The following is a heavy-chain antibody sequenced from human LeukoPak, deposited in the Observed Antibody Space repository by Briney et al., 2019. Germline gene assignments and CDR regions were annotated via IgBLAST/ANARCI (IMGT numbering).Heavy chain of an antibody. CDR3: ARSPGSSWYGDDAFDI. V-gene: IGHV3-30*02. Sequence: GSLRLSCAASGFTFSSYGMHWVRQAPGKGLEWVAFIRYDGSNKYYADSVKGRFTISRDNSKNTLYLQMNSLRAEDTAVYYCARSPGSSWYGDDAFDIWGQGTMVTVSS. D-gene: IGHD6-13*01. CDR2: IRYDGSNK. CDR1: GFTFSSYG. J-gene: IGHJ3*02.